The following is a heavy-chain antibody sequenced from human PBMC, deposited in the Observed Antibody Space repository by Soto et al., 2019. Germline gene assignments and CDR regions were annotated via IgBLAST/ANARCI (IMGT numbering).Heavy chain of an antibody. CDR3: AIRNYYDSSGQLSFDY. D-gene: IGHD3-22*01. V-gene: IGHV1-69*13. CDR1: GGTFSSYA. CDR2: IIPIFGTA. Sequence: SVKVSCKASGGTFSSYAISWVRQAPGQGLEWMGGIIPIFGTANYAQKFQGRVTITADESTSTAYMELSSLRSEDTAVYYCAIRNYYDSSGQLSFDYWGQGTLVTVSS. J-gene: IGHJ4*02.